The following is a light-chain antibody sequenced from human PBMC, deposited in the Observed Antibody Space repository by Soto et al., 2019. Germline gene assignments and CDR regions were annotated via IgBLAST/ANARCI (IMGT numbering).Light chain of an antibody. Sequence: QSVLTQPPSVSVAAGQRVTISCTGGSSNIGAGYDVHWYQQLPGAAPKLLISGNTNRPSGVPDRFSGSKSGTSASLAITGLQAEDEADYYCQSYDSSLSAVFGTGTKVTVL. J-gene: IGLJ1*01. V-gene: IGLV1-40*01. CDR1: SSNIGAGYD. CDR2: GNT. CDR3: QSYDSSLSAV.